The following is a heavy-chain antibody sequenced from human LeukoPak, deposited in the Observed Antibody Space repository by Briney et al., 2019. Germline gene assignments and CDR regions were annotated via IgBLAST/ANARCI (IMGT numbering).Heavy chain of an antibody. CDR3: AKDPGVVPAHYFDY. CDR1: GFTFSRYA. D-gene: IGHD2-2*01. Sequence: EPGGSLRLSCAASGFTFSRYAMSWVRQAPGKGPEWVSGISASGGSAYLADSVKGRFTIFRDDSKNTLYLHMNSLRAEDTAVYYCAKDPGVVPAHYFDYWGQGTLVTVSS. CDR2: ISASGGSA. J-gene: IGHJ4*02. V-gene: IGHV3-23*01.